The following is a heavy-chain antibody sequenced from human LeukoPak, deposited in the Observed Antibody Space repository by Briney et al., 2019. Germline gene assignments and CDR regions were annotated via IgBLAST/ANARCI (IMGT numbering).Heavy chain of an antibody. J-gene: IGHJ6*02. CDR2: IIPILGIA. CDR3: AREAGQVYVVVEDGMDV. Sequence: ASVKVSCKASGGTFSSYTISWVRQAPGQGLEWMGRIIPILGIANYAQKFQGRVTITADESTSTAYMELSSLRSEDTAVYYCAREAGQVYVVVEDGMDVWGQGTTVTVSS. V-gene: IGHV1-69*04. D-gene: IGHD2-15*01. CDR1: GGTFSSYT.